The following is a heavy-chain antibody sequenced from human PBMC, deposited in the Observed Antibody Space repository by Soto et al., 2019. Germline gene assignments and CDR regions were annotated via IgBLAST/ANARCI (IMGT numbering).Heavy chain of an antibody. D-gene: IGHD5-18*01. CDR3: AREMTSTAIVWPPGNYYYYGMDV. CDR2: INPGGGSA. J-gene: IGHJ6*02. CDR1: GYTFASYY. Sequence: GASVKVSCKASGYTFASYYIHWVRQAPGQGLEWMGQINPGGGSANYTQRFQGRVTMTRDTSTSTVYMELRGLRSEDTAAYYCAREMTSTAIVWPPGNYYYYGMDVWGQGTTVTVSS. V-gene: IGHV1-46*01.